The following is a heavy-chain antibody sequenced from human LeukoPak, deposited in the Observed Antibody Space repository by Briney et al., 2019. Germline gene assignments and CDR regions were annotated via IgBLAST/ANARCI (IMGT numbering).Heavy chain of an antibody. Sequence: GGSLRLSCAASGFAFSSYEMNWVRQAPGKGLEWVSYISSSGSTIYYADSVEGRFTISRDNAKNSLYLQMNSLRAEDTAVYYCARDGPSDIADSVDVWGKGTTVTISS. CDR2: ISSSGSTI. J-gene: IGHJ6*04. CDR1: GFAFSSYE. D-gene: IGHD2-15*01. CDR3: ARDGPSDIADSVDV. V-gene: IGHV3-48*03.